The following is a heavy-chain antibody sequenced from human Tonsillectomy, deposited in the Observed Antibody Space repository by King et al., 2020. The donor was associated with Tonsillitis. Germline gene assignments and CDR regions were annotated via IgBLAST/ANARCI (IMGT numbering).Heavy chain of an antibody. Sequence: QLQESGPGLVKPSETLSLTCAVSGYSISSGYYWGWIRQPPGKGLEWIGSIYHSGSTYYNPSLKSRVTISVDTSKNQFSLKLSSVTAADTAVYYCARDASGWYRGEFDYWGQGTLVTVSS. D-gene: IGHD6-19*01. CDR1: GYSISSGYY. CDR2: IYHSGST. V-gene: IGHV4-38-2*02. CDR3: ARDASGWYRGEFDY. J-gene: IGHJ4*02.